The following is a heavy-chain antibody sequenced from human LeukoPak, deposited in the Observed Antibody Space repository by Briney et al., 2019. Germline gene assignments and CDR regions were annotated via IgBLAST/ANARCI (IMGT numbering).Heavy chain of an antibody. CDR1: GGSISNYD. J-gene: IGHJ4*02. V-gene: IGHV4-59*08. CDR3: ARLNVLSSSPLHHFDH. D-gene: IGHD6-13*01. CDR2: INYSGNT. Sequence: SETLSLTCTVSGGSISNYDWSWIRQPPGKGLEWIAYINYSGNTNYNPYLKNRVTISVHTPKRQFSLNLSSVTAADTAVYYCARLNVLSSSPLHHFDHWGQGTLVTVSS.